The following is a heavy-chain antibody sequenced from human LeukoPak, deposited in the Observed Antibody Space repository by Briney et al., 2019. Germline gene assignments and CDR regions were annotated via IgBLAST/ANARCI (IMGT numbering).Heavy chain of an antibody. V-gene: IGHV1-46*01. CDR2: TYPRDGST. Sequence: VASVKVSCKASGYSFTSNYIHWVRQAPGQGLEWMGMTYPRDGSTSYAQKFQGRVTVTRDTSTSTVHMELSGLRSEDAAVYYCARDQEAFDYWGQGTLVTVSS. CDR1: GYSFTSNY. J-gene: IGHJ4*02. CDR3: ARDQEAFDY.